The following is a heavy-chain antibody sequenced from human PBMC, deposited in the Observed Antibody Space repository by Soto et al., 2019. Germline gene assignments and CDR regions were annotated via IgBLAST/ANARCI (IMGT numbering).Heavy chain of an antibody. D-gene: IGHD1-26*01. V-gene: IGHV1-18*01. CDR3: ARASGSSYWFDP. J-gene: IGHJ5*02. Sequence: QVQLVQSGAEVKKPGASVKVSCKASGYTFTSYGISWVRQAPGQGREWMGWISAYNGNTNYAQKLQGRVTMTTDTATSTGYMGLRSVRSDDTAVYYCARASGSSYWFDPWGQGTLVTVSS. CDR2: ISAYNGNT. CDR1: GYTFTSYG.